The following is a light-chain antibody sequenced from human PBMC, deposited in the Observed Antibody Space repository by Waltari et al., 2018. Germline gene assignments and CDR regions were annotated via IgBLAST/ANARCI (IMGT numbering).Light chain of an antibody. J-gene: IGKJ2*01. Sequence: DVVMTQTPLSLPVTLGQPASISCRSSQTLVHSDGDTYLIWFQQRPGQSPRRLIYKVSERDSGVPDRFSGSGSGTDFTLKINRVEAEDVGVYYCMQGTHWPYTFGQGTRLEIK. V-gene: IGKV2-30*02. CDR3: MQGTHWPYT. CDR1: QTLVHSDGDTY. CDR2: KVS.